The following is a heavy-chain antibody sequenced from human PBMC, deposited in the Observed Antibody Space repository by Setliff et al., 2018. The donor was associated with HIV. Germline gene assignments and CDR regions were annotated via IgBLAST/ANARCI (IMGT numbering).Heavy chain of an antibody. CDR1: GYSISSGYY. CDR3: ARVGGTTWGVYYYYYYMDV. V-gene: IGHV4-38-2*01. CDR2: IYHSGST. Sequence: SETLSLTCAVSGYSISSGYYWGWIRQPPGKGLEWIGSIYHSGSTYYNPSLKRRLTISVDTSKNQFSLKLSSVTAADTAVYYCARVGGTTWGVYYYYYYMDVWGKGTTVTVSS. D-gene: IGHD1-7*01. J-gene: IGHJ6*03.